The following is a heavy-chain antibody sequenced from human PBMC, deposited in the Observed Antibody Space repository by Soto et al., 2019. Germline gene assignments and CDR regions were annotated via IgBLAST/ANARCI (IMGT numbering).Heavy chain of an antibody. V-gene: IGHV3-23*01. J-gene: IGHJ4*02. CDR3: AKDFAPIFGVVIDLDY. CDR1: GFTFSSYA. CDR2: ISGSGGST. Sequence: GGSLRLSCAASGFTFSSYAMSWVRQAPGKGLEWVSAISGSGGSTYYADSVKGRFTISRDNSKNTLYLQMNSLRAEDTAVYYCAKDFAPIFGVVIDLDYWGQGTLVTVSS. D-gene: IGHD3-3*01.